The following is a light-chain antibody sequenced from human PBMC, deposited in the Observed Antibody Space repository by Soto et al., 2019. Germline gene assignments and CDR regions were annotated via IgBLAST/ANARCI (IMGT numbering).Light chain of an antibody. V-gene: IGLV2-14*03. Sequence: QSVLTQPASVSGSPGQSITISCTGTGSDVGGYNYVSWYQHHPGKAPKLMIYAVTERPSGVSNRFSGSKSGNTASLTISGLQPEDEADYSCNSYTSSSTLVFGPGTKVTVL. CDR1: GSDVGGYNY. CDR3: NSYTSSSTLV. J-gene: IGLJ1*01. CDR2: AVT.